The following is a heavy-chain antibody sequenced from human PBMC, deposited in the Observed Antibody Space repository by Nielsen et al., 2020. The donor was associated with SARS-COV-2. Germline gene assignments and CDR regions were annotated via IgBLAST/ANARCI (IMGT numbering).Heavy chain of an antibody. J-gene: IGHJ6*02. D-gene: IGHD3-3*01. V-gene: IGHV1-2*06. CDR1: GSIFPGYY. Sequence: ASVTVSCKASGSIFPGYYMHWVRQAPGQGLEWMGRISPSSGVTKFAQKFQGKVTITRDTSISTVYMEMSSLRSDDTAVYYCARRPARISTFGVIYGMDVWGQGTTVTVSS. CDR3: ARRPARISTFGVIYGMDV. CDR2: ISPSSGVT.